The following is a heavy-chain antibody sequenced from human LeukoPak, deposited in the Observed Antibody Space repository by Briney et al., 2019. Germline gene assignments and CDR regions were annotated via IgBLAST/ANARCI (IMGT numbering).Heavy chain of an antibody. CDR1: GFTFSNAW. CDR3: TTDRGYCSSTSCYTRYFDY. CDR2: IKSKTDGGTT. D-gene: IGHD2-2*02. J-gene: IGHJ4*02. V-gene: IGHV3-15*01. Sequence: PGGSLRLSCAASGFTFSNAWMSWVRQAPGKGLEWVGRIKSKTDGGTTGYAAPVKGRFTISRDDSKNTLYLQMNSLKTEDTAVYYCTTDRGYCSSTSCYTRYFDYWGQGTLVTVSS.